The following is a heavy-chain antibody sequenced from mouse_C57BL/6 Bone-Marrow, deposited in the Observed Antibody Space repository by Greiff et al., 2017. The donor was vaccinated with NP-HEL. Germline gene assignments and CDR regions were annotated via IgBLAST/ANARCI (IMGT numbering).Heavy chain of an antibody. CDR1: GFTFSDYG. V-gene: IGHV5-15*01. CDR2: ISNLAYSI. CDR3: ARRGTGYAMDY. J-gene: IGHJ4*01. Sequence: EVQLVESGGGLVQPGGSLKLSCAASGFTFSDYGMAWVRQAPRKGPEWVAFISNLAYSIYYADTVTGRFTISRENAKNTLYLEMSSVRSEDTAMYYCARRGTGYAMDYWGQGTSVTVSS. D-gene: IGHD3-3*01.